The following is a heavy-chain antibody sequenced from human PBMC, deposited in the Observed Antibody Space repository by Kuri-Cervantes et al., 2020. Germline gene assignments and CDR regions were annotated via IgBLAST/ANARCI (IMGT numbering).Heavy chain of an antibody. V-gene: IGHV3-33*08. D-gene: IGHD5-18*01. CDR2: IWYDGSNE. J-gene: IGHJ3*02. CDR1: GFTFGSYG. Sequence: GESLKISCAASGFTFGSYGIHWVRQAPGKGLEWVAVIWYDGSNEYYADSVKGRFTTSRDNSKNTLYLQMNSLRAEDTAVYYCAKSLARYGLDAFDIWGQGTMVTVSS. CDR3: AKSLARYGLDAFDI.